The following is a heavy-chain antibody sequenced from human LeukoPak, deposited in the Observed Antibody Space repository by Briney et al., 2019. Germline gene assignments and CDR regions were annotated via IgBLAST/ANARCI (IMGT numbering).Heavy chain of an antibody. CDR1: GFTFSSYG. CDR3: ATDVAAADIIDY. J-gene: IGHJ4*02. CDR2: IRYDGSNK. D-gene: IGHD6-13*01. V-gene: IGHV3-30*02. Sequence: PGGSLRLSCAASGFTFSSYGMHWVRQAPGKGLEWVAFIRYDGSNKYYADSVKGRFTISRDNSKNTLYLQMNSLRAEDTAVYYCATDVAAADIIDYWGQGTLVTVSS.